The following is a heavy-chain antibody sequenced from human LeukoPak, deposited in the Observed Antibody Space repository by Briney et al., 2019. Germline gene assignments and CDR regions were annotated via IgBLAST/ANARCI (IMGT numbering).Heavy chain of an antibody. J-gene: IGHJ4*02. CDR3: AKTRPLDSSSWSHGDY. D-gene: IGHD6-13*01. CDR1: GFTFSTCA. V-gene: IGHV3-30-3*02. Sequence: PGRSLRLSCAASGFTFSTCAMHWVRQAPDMGLEWLAMISFDGNNVNHADSVKGRFTISRDNSKNTLYLQMNSLRAEDTAVYYCAKTRPLDSSSWSHGDYWGQGTLVTVSS. CDR2: ISFDGNNV.